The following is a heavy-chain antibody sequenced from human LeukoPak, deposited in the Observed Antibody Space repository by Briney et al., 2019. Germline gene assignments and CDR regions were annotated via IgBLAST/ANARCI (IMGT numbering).Heavy chain of an antibody. CDR3: ARVGYSSVWTPFAMDV. D-gene: IGHD6-19*01. CDR2: TYYRSKWYN. Sequence: SQTLSLTCALSGDSFSSNSAAWNWIRQSPSRGLEWLGRTYYRSKWYNDYAVSVKSRITINPDTFKNQFSLQLNSVTPEDTAVYYCARVGYSSVWTPFAMDVWGQGTTVTVSS. J-gene: IGHJ6*02. V-gene: IGHV6-1*01. CDR1: GDSFSSNSAA.